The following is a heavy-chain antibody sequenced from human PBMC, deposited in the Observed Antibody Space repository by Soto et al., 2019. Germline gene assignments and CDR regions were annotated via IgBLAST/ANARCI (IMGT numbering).Heavy chain of an antibody. D-gene: IGHD2-15*01. J-gene: IGHJ4*02. V-gene: IGHV1-69*16. CDR1: GGTFSSYT. CDR3: ARPRYCSGGRCYNILDY. CDR2: IVPILGTT. Sequence: QVQLVQSGAEVKKPGSSVKVSCKASGGTFSSYTISWVRHAPGQGLEWMGGIVPILGTTNYAQKFQGRVTITADESTSTSYMELSNLRSGDTAVYYCARPRYCSGGRCYNILDYWGQGTLVTVSS.